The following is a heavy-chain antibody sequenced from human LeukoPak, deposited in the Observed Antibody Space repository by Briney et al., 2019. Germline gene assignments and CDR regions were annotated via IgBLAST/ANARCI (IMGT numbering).Heavy chain of an antibody. Sequence: ASVTVSCKASGYTFTVYYMHWVRQAPGQGREWMGWINPNSGGTNYAQKFQGRVTITRDTSISTAYMELSRLRSDDTAVYYCARIVGAGAYYFDYWGQGTLVTVSS. V-gene: IGHV1-2*02. J-gene: IGHJ4*02. CDR1: GYTFTVYY. D-gene: IGHD1-26*01. CDR2: INPNSGGT. CDR3: ARIVGAGAYYFDY.